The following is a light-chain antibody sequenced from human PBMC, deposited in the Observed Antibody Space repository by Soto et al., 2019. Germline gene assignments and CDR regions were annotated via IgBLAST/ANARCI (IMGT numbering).Light chain of an antibody. Sequence: QSALTQPASESGSPGQSITISCTGTSSDVGGYDYVSWYQQHPGKAPKLMIYDVSKRPSGVSNRLSGSKSGNTASLTISGVQVEDEADYYCRSYTTSSIVVFGGGTQLTVL. J-gene: IGLJ2*01. CDR1: SSDVGGYDY. CDR2: DVS. V-gene: IGLV2-14*01. CDR3: RSYTTSSIVV.